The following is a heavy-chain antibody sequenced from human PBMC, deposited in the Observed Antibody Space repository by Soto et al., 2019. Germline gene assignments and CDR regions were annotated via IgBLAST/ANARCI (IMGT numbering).Heavy chain of an antibody. V-gene: IGHV3-53*04. J-gene: IGHJ3*02. CDR1: GFTVSSNY. CDR3: AREASIRSGTVAAFDI. CDR2: IYSGGST. Sequence: PGGSLRLSCAASGFTVSSNYMSWVRQAPGKGLEWVSVIYSGGSTYYADSVKGRFTISRHNSKNTLYLQMNSLRAEDTAVYYCAREASIRSGTVAAFDIWGQGTMVTVSS. D-gene: IGHD1-20*01.